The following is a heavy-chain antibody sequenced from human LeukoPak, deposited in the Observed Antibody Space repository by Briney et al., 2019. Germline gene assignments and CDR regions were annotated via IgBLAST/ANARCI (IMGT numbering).Heavy chain of an antibody. CDR2: ISDDGGEK. V-gene: IGHV3-7*03. Sequence: PGGSLRLSCAASGFTFRTYWMSWVRQAPGKGLEWVANISDDGGEKHYVDSVEGRFTISRDNAKNSLFLQMNTLRAEDTAIYFCARHGRHWSYYFDYWGQGSLVTVSS. J-gene: IGHJ4*02. CDR3: ARHGRHWSYYFDY. CDR1: GFTFRTYW. D-gene: IGHD1-1*01.